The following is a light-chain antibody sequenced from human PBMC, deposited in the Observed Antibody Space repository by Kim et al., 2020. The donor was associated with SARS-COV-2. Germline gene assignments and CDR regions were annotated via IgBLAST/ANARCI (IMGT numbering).Light chain of an antibody. CDR2: YDS. J-gene: IGLJ2*01. V-gene: IGLV3-21*01. Sequence: SYELNQPPSVSVAPGKTASIPCGGDSIGSKSVHWYQQKPGQAPVLVIYYDSDRPSGIPERFSGSNSGNTATLTISRDEAGDEADYYCQVWDTSSYHVVFGGGTQLTVL. CDR3: QVWDTSSYHVV. CDR1: SIGSKS.